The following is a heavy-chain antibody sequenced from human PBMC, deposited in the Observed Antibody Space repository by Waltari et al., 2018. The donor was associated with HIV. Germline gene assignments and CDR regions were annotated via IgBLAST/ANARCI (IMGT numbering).Heavy chain of an antibody. V-gene: IGHV3-30*01. CDR2: ISYDGSDK. D-gene: IGHD3-22*01. J-gene: IGHJ4*02. Sequence: VESGGGVVQPGRSLRLSCAASGFTFSTYVMHWVRQAPGKGLEWVADISYDGSDKYHADSVKGRFTISRDNSRNTLYLQMNSLRPEDTAVYFCAREFYYDSTGYNSGFDYWGQGTLVTVSS. CDR3: AREFYYDSTGYNSGFDY. CDR1: GFTFSTYV.